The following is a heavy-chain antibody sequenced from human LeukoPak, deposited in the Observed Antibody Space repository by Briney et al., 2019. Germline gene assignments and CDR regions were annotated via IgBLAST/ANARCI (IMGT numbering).Heavy chain of an antibody. J-gene: IGHJ6*02. CDR3: AKEGPALGYSSSWYEGYYGMDV. CDR2: ISYDGSNK. CDR1: GFTFSSYG. V-gene: IGHV3-30*18. D-gene: IGHD6-13*01. Sequence: PGGSLRLSCAASGFTFSSYGMHWVRQAPGKGLEWVAVISYDGSNKYYADSVKGRFTISRDNSKNTLYLQMNSLRAEDTAVYYRAKEGPALGYSSSWYEGYYGMDVWGQGTTVTVSS.